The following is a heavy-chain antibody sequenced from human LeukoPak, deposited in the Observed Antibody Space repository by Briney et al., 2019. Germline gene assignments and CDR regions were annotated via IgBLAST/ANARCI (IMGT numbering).Heavy chain of an antibody. CDR1: GYTFTSYD. D-gene: IGHD1-26*01. CDR3: ARGKLGGRYNWFDP. J-gene: IGHJ5*02. CDR2: MNPNSGNT. V-gene: IGHV1-8*03. Sequence: GASVKVSCKASGYTFTSYDINWVRQATGQGLEWMGWMNPNSGNTGYAQKFQGRVTITRNTSISTAYMELSSLRSEDAAVYYCARGKLGGRYNWFDPWGQGTLVTVSS.